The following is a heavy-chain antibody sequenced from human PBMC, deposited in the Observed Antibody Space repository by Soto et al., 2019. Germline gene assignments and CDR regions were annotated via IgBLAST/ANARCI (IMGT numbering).Heavy chain of an antibody. CDR1: VGTFNSYT. CDR2: INPIFDRT. Sequence: QVQLVQSGAEVKKPGSSVKVSCKPSVGTFNSYTINWVRQAPGQGLEWMGGINPIFDRTNYAQKFQDRVTITADESTNTAYMELRDLTSDDTAVYYCARVPGIVLVPTKLPLRASFDLWGEGALVTVSS. CDR3: ARVPGIVLVPTKLPLRASFDL. D-gene: IGHD2-8*02. V-gene: IGHV1-69*01. J-gene: IGHJ5*02.